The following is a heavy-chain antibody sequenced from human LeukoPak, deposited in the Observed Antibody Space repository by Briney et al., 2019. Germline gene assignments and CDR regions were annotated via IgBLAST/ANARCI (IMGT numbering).Heavy chain of an antibody. Sequence: ASVKVSCKASGYTFTSYDINWVRQATGQGLEWMGWMNPNSGNTGYAQKFQSRLTMTRNTSISTAYMELSSVRSEDTAVYYCARRGECCTSCYHIYYMDVWGKGTTVTVSS. J-gene: IGHJ6*03. CDR2: MNPNSGNT. D-gene: IGHD2-2*01. CDR3: ARRGECCTSCYHIYYMDV. CDR1: GYTFTSYD. V-gene: IGHV1-8*01.